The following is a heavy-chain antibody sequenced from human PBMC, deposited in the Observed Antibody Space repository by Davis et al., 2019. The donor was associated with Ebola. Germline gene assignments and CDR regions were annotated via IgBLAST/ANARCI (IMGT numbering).Heavy chain of an antibody. V-gene: IGHV3-7*01. CDR3: ARATFGYNSGWYADY. Sequence: PGGSLRLSCAASGFTFSRSWMSWVRQAPGKGLAWVANIKHEGSEKYYVDSVKGRFTISRDNAKNSLYLQMNSLRAEDTAVFYCARATFGYNSGWYADYWGQGTLVTVSS. D-gene: IGHD6-19*01. CDR2: IKHEGSEK. J-gene: IGHJ4*02. CDR1: GFTFSRSW.